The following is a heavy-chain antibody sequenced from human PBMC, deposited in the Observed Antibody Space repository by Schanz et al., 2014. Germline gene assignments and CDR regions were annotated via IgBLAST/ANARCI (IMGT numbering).Heavy chain of an antibody. V-gene: IGHV4-31*03. Sequence: QVQLQESGPGLVEPSQTLSLTCTVSGDSINSDAFYWTWIRQHPGKGLEWVGYIYYSGGTYYSPSLKSRVSISLDTSKNQFSLNLSSVTAADTAVYYCARDRLAAQGIDSWGQGTLVTVSS. CDR3: ARDRLAAQGIDS. D-gene: IGHD6-6*01. J-gene: IGHJ4*02. CDR2: IYYSGGT. CDR1: GDSINSDAFY.